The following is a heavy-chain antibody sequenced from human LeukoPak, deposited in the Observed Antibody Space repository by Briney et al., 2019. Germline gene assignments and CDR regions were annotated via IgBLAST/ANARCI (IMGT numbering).Heavy chain of an antibody. V-gene: IGHV1-18*01. Sequence: GASVKVSCKTSGYTFTSYGISWGRQAPGQGVEWMGWISAYNGDTYYAQTLGGRVTMTTDTYTSTAYMELRSLRSDDTAVYYCARDRSGYSGYDTYYYYGMDVWGQGTTVTVSS. D-gene: IGHD5-12*01. CDR2: ISAYNGDT. CDR3: ARDRSGYSGYDTYYYYGMDV. CDR1: GYTFTSYG. J-gene: IGHJ6*02.